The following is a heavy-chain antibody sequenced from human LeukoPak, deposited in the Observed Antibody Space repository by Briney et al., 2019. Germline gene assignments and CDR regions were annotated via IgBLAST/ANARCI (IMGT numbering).Heavy chain of an antibody. CDR3: AKKETVVSPGNYFDH. D-gene: IGHD4-23*01. CDR2: INDGGYNT. Sequence: GGSLRLSCAASGFTFNSYAMSWVRQAPGKGLEWVSAINDGGYNTYYADSVRGRFTISRDNARNTLYLQMNSLRAEDTAIYYCAKKETVVSPGNYFDHWGRGTLVTVSS. J-gene: IGHJ4*02. CDR1: GFTFNSYA. V-gene: IGHV3-23*01.